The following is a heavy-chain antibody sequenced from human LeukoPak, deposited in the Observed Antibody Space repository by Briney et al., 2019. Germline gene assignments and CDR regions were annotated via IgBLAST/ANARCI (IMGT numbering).Heavy chain of an antibody. V-gene: IGHV4-4*07. J-gene: IGHJ6*02. CDR3: AREWASSSKRYYYYYGMDV. CDR1: GGSTRSYY. CDR2: IYTSGST. D-gene: IGHD6-6*01. Sequence: TSETLSLTCTVSGGSTRSYYWNWLRQPAGKGLEWIGRIYTSGSTNYNPSLKSRVTMSVDTSKNQFSLKLSSVTAADTAVYYCAREWASSSKRYYYYYGMDVWGQGTTVTVSS.